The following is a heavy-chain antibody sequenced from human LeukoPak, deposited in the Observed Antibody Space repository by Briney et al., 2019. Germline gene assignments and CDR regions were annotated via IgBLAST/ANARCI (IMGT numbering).Heavy chain of an antibody. V-gene: IGHV1-69*13. D-gene: IGHD1-7*01. J-gene: IGHJ3*02. CDR2: IIPIFGTA. CDR3: ARAKTGTMPSQHPHAFDI. CDR1: GGTFSSYA. Sequence: ASVKVSCKASGGTFSSYAISWVRQAPGQGLEWMGGIIPIFGTANYAQKFQGRVTITADESTSTAYMELSSLRSEDTAVYYCARAKTGTMPSQHPHAFDIWGQGTMVTVSS.